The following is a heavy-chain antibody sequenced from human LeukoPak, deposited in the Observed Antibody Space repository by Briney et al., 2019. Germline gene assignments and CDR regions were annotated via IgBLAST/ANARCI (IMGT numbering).Heavy chain of an antibody. CDR1: GFTFSSYA. CDR2: ISGSGGST. D-gene: IGHD3-9*01. Sequence: GGSLRLSCAASGFTFSSYAMSWVRQAPGKGLEWVSAISGSGGSTYYADSVKGRFTISRDNSKNTLYLQMNSLRAEDTAVYYCAKDLPYYDILTGYYTNYYFDYWGQGTLVTVSS. V-gene: IGHV3-23*01. CDR3: AKDLPYYDILTGYYTNYYFDY. J-gene: IGHJ4*02.